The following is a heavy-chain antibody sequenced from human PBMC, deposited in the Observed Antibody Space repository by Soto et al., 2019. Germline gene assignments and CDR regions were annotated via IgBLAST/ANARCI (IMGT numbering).Heavy chain of an antibody. CDR3: ARYDRRFFPTYYYYDGMDV. CDR1: GGSISSGDYY. V-gene: IGHV4-30-4*01. CDR2: IYYSGST. D-gene: IGHD3-3*01. J-gene: IGHJ6*02. Sequence: SETLSLTCTVSGGSISSGDYYWSWIRQPPGKGLEWIGYIYYSGSTYSNPSLKSRVTISVDTSKNQFSLKLSSVTAANTAVYYCARYDRRFFPTYYYYDGMDVWGQGTTVTVSS.